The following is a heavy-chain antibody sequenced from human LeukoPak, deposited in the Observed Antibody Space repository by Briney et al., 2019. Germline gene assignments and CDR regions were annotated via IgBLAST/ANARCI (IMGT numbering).Heavy chain of an antibody. CDR1: GFTFDEYA. V-gene: IGHV3-43*02. CDR3: AKDMTLAYCGVDGSAPFDY. CDR2: VSGDGGST. D-gene: IGHD2-21*02. Sequence: GWSLRLSCAASGFTFDEYAMHWLRQAPGKGLEWVSLVSGDGGSTYYADSVKGRFTISRDNSKNSLYLQMSSLRTEDTALYYCAKDMTLAYCGVDGSAPFDYWGQGTLVTVSS. J-gene: IGHJ4*02.